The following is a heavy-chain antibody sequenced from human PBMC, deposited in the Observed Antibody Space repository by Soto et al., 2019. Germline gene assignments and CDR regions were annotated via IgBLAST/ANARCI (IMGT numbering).Heavy chain of an antibody. J-gene: IGHJ4*02. V-gene: IGHV4-61*01. CDR1: GGSVSSGSFY. CDR2: IYYNGCT. Sequence: SETLSLTCTVSGGSVSSGSFYWSWIRQPPGKGLEWIGNIYYNGCTNYNPSLKSRVTISVDTSKNQFSLMLSSVTAADTTVYCCATFGIVGASSLDYWGQGTLVTVSS. CDR3: ATFGIVGASSLDY. D-gene: IGHD1-26*01.